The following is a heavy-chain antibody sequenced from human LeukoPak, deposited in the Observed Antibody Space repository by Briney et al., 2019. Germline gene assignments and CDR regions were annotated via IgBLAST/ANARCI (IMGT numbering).Heavy chain of an antibody. J-gene: IGHJ4*02. V-gene: IGHV3-43*02. CDR2: ISGDGTST. Sequence: PGESLRLSCATSRFTSDDFGIHWVRQAPGKGLEWVCFISGDGTSTFYADSVRGRFTISRDNSKNSFYLQMNSLRTEDTAFYYCAKETDNWGQGTLVTVSS. CDR1: RFTSDDFG. CDR3: AKETDN.